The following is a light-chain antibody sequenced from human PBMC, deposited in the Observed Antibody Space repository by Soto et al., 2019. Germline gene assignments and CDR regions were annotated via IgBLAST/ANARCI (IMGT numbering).Light chain of an antibody. CDR2: AAS. Sequence: DIQMTQSPSSLSASVGDRVTITCRASQSISSYLNWYQQKPGKAPKLLIYAASSLQSGVPSRFSGSGSGTDFTLTISSLQPEDFATYYCQQSYSTLWTFGQGTIVAIK. J-gene: IGKJ1*01. CDR1: QSISSY. V-gene: IGKV1-39*01. CDR3: QQSYSTLWT.